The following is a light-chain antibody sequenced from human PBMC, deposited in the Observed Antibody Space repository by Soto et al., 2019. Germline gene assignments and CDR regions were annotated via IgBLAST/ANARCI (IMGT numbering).Light chain of an antibody. V-gene: IGLV2-14*01. CDR3: TSYTASTRV. CDR2: EVS. CDR1: SRDIGRYNY. Sequence: QSAPTQPASLSGSPGQSITISCTGTSRDIGRYNYVSWYQHHPGKAPKLMIYEVSHRPSGVSNRFSGSKSGNTASLTISELQPEDDADYYCTSYTASTRVFGTGTKVTVL. J-gene: IGLJ1*01.